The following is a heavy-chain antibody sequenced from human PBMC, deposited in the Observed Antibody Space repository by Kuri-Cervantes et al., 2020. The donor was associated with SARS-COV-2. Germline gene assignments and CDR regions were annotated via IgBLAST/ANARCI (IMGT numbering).Heavy chain of an antibody. CDR2: IYYSGST. D-gene: IGHD1-1*01. CDR3: ARIRHPYWYFDL. Sequence: GSLRLSCTVSGGSISSYYWSWIRQPPGKGLEWIGYIYYSGSTNYNPSLKSRVTISVDTSKNQFSLKLSSVTAADTAVYYCARIRHPYWYFDLWGRGTLVTVS. CDR1: GGSISSYY. J-gene: IGHJ2*01. V-gene: IGHV4-59*01.